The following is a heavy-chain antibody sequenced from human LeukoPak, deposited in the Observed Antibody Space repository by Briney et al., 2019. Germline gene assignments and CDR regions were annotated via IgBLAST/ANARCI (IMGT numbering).Heavy chain of an antibody. CDR3: ARRTGYYDGFDY. D-gene: IGHD3/OR15-3a*01. V-gene: IGHV4-59*01. CDR2: VYSSGST. CDR1: GDSMSNYY. Sequence: SETLSLTCRVSGDSMSNYYWSWIRQPPGKGLEWIGYVYSSGSTNYNSSLKSRVTISVDTSKNQFSLRLSSVTAADTAVYYCARRTGYYDGFDYWGQGTLVTVSS. J-gene: IGHJ4*02.